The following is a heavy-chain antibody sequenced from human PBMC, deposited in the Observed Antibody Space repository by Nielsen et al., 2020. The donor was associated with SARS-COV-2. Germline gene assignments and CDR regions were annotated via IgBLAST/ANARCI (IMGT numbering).Heavy chain of an antibody. Sequence: ASVKVSCKASGYTFTGYYMHWVQQAPGQGLEWMGWINPNSGGTNYAQKFQGRVTMTRDTSISTAYMELSRLRSDDTAVYYCARSPRDYYGMDAWCQGTTVTVSS. CDR2: INPNSGGT. J-gene: IGHJ6*02. V-gene: IGHV1-2*02. CDR1: GYTFTGYY. CDR3: ARSPRDYYGMDA.